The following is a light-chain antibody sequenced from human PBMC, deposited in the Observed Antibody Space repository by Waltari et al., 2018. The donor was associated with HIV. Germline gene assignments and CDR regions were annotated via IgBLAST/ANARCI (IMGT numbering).Light chain of an antibody. CDR3: QQYNDYPPT. Sequence: DIQMTQSPSALSAFVGYRVTITCRASQSVSSWLACYQQKPGEAPKLLIYKASSLESGVPAGFSGSGSETEFTLTISSLQPDDLATYYCQQYNDYPPTFGQGTKVEL. V-gene: IGKV1-5*03. J-gene: IGKJ1*01. CDR2: KAS. CDR1: QSVSSW.